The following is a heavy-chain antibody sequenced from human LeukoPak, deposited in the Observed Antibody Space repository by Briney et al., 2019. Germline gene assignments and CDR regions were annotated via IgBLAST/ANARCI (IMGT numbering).Heavy chain of an antibody. CDR1: GGSISSYY. CDR3: ARHKFHHYYYYYYYMDV. CDR2: IYYSGST. Sequence: PSETLSLTCTVSGGSISSYYWGWLRQPPGKGLEWIGSIYYSGSTYYNPSLKSRVTISVDTSKNQFSLKLSSVTAADTAVYYCARHKFHHYYYYYYYMDVWGKGTTVTVSS. J-gene: IGHJ6*03. V-gene: IGHV4-39*07.